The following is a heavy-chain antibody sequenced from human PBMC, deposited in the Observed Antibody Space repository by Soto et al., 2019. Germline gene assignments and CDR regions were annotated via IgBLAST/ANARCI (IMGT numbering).Heavy chain of an antibody. D-gene: IGHD6-19*01. Sequence: PGGSLRLSCAASGFTFSSYAMHWVRQAPGKGLEWVAVISYDGSNKYYADSVKGRFTISRDNSKNTLYLQMNSLRAEDTAVYYCAKTRASYSSGWYWGPGEFDPWGQGTLVTVSS. J-gene: IGHJ5*02. CDR3: AKTRASYSSGWYWGPGEFDP. CDR2: ISYDGSNK. CDR1: GFTFSSYA. V-gene: IGHV3-30-3*02.